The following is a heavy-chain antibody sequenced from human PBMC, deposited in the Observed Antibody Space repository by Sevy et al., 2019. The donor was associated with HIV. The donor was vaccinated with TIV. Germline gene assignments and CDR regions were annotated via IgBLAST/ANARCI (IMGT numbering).Heavy chain of an antibody. CDR2: ISYDGSNK. CDR1: GFTFSSYA. V-gene: IGHV3-30-3*01. Sequence: GGSLRLSCVASGFTFSSYAMHWVRQAPGKGLEWVAVISYDGSNKYYADSVKGRFTISRDNSKNTLYLQMNSLRAEDTAVYYCARGNSSGWYFGYWGQGTLVIVSS. D-gene: IGHD6-19*01. J-gene: IGHJ4*02. CDR3: ARGNSSGWYFGY.